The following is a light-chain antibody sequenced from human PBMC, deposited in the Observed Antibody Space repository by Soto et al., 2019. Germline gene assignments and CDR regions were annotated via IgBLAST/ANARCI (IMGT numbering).Light chain of an antibody. CDR1: QDISNY. J-gene: IGKJ2*01. Sequence: DIQMTQSPSSLSASVGDRVTITCQASQDISNYLNWYQQKPGKAPKLLIYDESNLETGVPSRFRGSGSGTDFTFTISSLLPEDIARCDCQQFHNLPRYTFGQGTKLHIK. CDR2: DES. V-gene: IGKV1-33*01. CDR3: QQFHNLPRYT.